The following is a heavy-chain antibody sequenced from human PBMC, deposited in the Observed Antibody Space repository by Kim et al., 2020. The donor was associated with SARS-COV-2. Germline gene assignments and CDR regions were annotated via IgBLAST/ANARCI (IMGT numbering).Heavy chain of an antibody. V-gene: IGHV4-34*01. D-gene: IGHD6-13*01. CDR3: ARGSIAAAGPWFDP. CDR1: GGSFSGYY. Sequence: SETLSLTCAVYGGSFSGYYWSWIRQPPGKGLEWIGEINHSGSTNYNPSLKSRVTISVDTSKNQFSLKLSSVTAADTAVYYCARGSIAAAGPWFDPWGQGTLVTVSS. J-gene: IGHJ5*02. CDR2: INHSGST.